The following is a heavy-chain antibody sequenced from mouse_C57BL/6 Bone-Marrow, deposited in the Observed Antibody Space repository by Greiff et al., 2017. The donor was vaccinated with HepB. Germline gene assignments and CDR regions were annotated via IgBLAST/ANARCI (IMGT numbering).Heavy chain of an antibody. V-gene: IGHV2-6*01. CDR3: ASIYYGFAY. Sequence: VQVVESGPGLVAPSQSLSITCTVSGFSLTSYGVDWVRQSPGKGLEWLGLIWGVGSTNYNSALKSRLSISKDNSKSQVFLKMNSLQTDDTAMYYCASIYYGFAYWGQGTLVTVSA. J-gene: IGHJ3*01. D-gene: IGHD2-1*01. CDR1: GFSLTSYG. CDR2: IWGVGST.